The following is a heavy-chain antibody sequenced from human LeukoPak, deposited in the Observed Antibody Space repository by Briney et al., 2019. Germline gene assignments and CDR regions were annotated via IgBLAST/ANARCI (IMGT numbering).Heavy chain of an antibody. J-gene: IGHJ5*02. V-gene: IGHV4-34*01. CDR2: ITNSGRT. D-gene: IGHD3-3*01. Sequence: SETLSLTCAVYGGSLSGYYWSWIRQPPGEGLEWIGEITNSGRTNYNPSLKRRVTISVDTPKNQFSLKLSSVTAADTAVYYCARAGGERYDYWSGYYRNWFDPWGQGTLVTVSS. CDR3: ARAGGERYDYWSGYYRNWFDP. CDR1: GGSLSGYY.